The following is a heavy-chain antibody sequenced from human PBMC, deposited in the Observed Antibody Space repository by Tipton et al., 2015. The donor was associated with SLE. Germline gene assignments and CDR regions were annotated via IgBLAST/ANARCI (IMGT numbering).Heavy chain of an antibody. J-gene: IGHJ4*02. CDR1: GFTFSSYS. Sequence: SLRLSCAASGFTFSSYSMHWVRQAPGKGLEWVSAISRSSSFIYYADSVEGRLADSRDNAENSLYLQMNNLRAEDTAVYYCARGSDTSSTGPYDWGQGTLVAVSS. CDR3: ARGSDTSSTGPYD. D-gene: IGHD6-6*01. CDR2: ISRSSSFI. V-gene: IGHV3-21*01.